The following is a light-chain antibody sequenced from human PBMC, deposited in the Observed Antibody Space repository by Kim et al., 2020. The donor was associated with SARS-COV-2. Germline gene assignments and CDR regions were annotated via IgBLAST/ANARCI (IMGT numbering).Light chain of an antibody. CDR3: VLYMGSGISV. J-gene: IGLJ7*01. CDR1: SGSVSSSNY. V-gene: IGLV8-61*01. CDR2: STN. Sequence: GGTVTLPCGLSSGSVSSSNYPSCYQQTPGQAPRTLIYSTNTRSSGVPDRFSGSILGNKAALTITGAQADDECDYYCVLYMGSGISVFGGGTKVTVL.